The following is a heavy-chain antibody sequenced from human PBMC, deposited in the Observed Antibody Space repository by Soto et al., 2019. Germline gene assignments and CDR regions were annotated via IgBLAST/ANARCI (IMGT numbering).Heavy chain of an antibody. CDR1: GGSISSGDCY. CDR3: ARVGYCSGDTCYLAWFDP. D-gene: IGHD2-15*01. Sequence: QVQLQESGPGPVKPSQTLSLSCSVSGGSISSGDCYWSWIRQPPGKGLEWIGYIYYTGSTYYNPSLKSRVTISVDTSKNQFSLNLSSVTAADTAVYYCARVGYCSGDTCYLAWFDPWGRGTQVTVSS. CDR2: IYYTGST. V-gene: IGHV4-30-4*01. J-gene: IGHJ5*02.